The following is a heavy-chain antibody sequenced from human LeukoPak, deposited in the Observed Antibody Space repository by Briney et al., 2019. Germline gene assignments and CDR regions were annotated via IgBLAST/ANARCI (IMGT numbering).Heavy chain of an antibody. D-gene: IGHD5-18*01. V-gene: IGHV4-34*01. CDR2: INHSGST. CDR1: GFTFDDYG. CDR3: ARVGVLDTAMPIYYFDY. Sequence: GSLRLSCAASGFTFDDYGMSWVRQAPGKGLEWIGEINHSGSTNYNPSLKSRVTISVDTSKNQFSLKLSSVTAADTAVYYCARVGVLDTAMPIYYFDYWGQGTLVTVSS. J-gene: IGHJ4*02.